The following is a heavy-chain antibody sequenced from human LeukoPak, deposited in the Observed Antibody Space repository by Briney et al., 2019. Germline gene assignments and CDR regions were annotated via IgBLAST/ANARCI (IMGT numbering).Heavy chain of an antibody. CDR3: ARAQLATAPGGY. CDR2: ISSSSSYI. CDR1: GFTFSSYS. Sequence: PGGSLRLSCAASGFTFSSYSMNWVRQAPGKGLEWVSSISSSSSYIYYADSVKGRFTISRDNAKNSLYLQMNSLRAEDTAVYYCARAQLATAPGGYWGQGTLVTVSS. V-gene: IGHV3-21*01. D-gene: IGHD6-13*01. J-gene: IGHJ4*02.